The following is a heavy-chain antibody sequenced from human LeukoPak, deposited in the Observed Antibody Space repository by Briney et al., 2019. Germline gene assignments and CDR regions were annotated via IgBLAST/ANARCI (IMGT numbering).Heavy chain of an antibody. CDR3: ARDRYYYDSSARYFDY. D-gene: IGHD3-22*01. Sequence: SETLSLTCTVSGYSISSGYYWSWIRQSPGKGLEWIGEINHSGSTNYNPSLKSRVTISVDTSKNQFSLKLSSVTAADTAVYYCARDRYYYDSSARYFDYWGQGTLVTVSS. V-gene: IGHV4-38-2*02. CDR2: INHSGST. CDR1: GYSISSGYY. J-gene: IGHJ4*02.